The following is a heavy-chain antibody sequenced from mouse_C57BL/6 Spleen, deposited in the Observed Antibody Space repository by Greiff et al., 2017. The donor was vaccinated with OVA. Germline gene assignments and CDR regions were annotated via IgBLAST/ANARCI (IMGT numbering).Heavy chain of an antibody. CDR2: INPSSGYT. J-gene: IGHJ2*01. D-gene: IGHD2-12*01. CDR1: GYTFTSYT. V-gene: IGHV1-4*01. CDR3: AHPLRQAFDY. Sequence: QVHVKQSGAELARPGASVKMSCKASGYTFTSYTMHWVKQRPGQGLEWIGYINPSSGYTKYNQKFKDKATLTADKSSSTAYMQLSSLTSEDSAVYYCAHPLRQAFDYWGQGTTLTVSS.